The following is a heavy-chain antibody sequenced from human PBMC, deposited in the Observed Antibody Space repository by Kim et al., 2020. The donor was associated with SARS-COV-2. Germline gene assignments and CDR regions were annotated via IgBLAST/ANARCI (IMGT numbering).Heavy chain of an antibody. CDR2: ISAYNGNT. D-gene: IGHD3-3*01. Sequence: ASVKVSCKASGYTFTSYGISWVRQAPGQGLEWMGWISAYNGNTNYAQKLQGRVTMTTDTSTSTAYMELRSLRSDDTAVYYCARDSSTFFSGITIFGVVPTGIPWGQGTLVTVSS. J-gene: IGHJ4*02. CDR3: ARDSSTFFSGITIFGVVPTGIP. CDR1: GYTFTSYG. V-gene: IGHV1-18*01.